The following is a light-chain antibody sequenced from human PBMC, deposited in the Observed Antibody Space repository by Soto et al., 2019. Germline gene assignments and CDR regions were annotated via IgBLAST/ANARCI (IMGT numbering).Light chain of an antibody. CDR3: QQYDYWWT. CDR2: SAS. CDR1: QSISDR. Sequence: VVMTQSPATLSVSPGERATLSCRASQSISDRLAWYHQRPGQAPRLLIYSASARATGVPARFSGSGSGTEFTLTISSLQSKDFGVYYCQQYDYWWTFGQGTKVQI. J-gene: IGKJ1*01. V-gene: IGKV3-15*01.